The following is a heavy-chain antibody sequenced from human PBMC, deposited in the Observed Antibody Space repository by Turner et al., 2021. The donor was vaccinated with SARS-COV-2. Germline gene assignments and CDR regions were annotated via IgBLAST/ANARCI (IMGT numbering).Heavy chain of an antibody. Sequence: QVQLVQSGAEVKKPGASVKVSCKASGYTFTSYYMHWVRQAPGQGLEWMGIINPSGGSTSYAQKFQGRVTMTRDTSTSTVYMELSSLRSEDTAVYYCARDIVLVPAAYGMDVWGQGTTVTVSS. CDR1: GYTFTSYY. CDR2: INPSGGST. D-gene: IGHD2-2*01. V-gene: IGHV1-46*01. CDR3: ARDIVLVPAAYGMDV. J-gene: IGHJ6*02.